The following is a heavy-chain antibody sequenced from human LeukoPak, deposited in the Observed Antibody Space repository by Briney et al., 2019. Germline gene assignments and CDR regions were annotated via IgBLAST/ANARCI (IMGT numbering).Heavy chain of an antibody. CDR1: GFTFSSYA. D-gene: IGHD5-12*01. Sequence: RTGGSLRLSCAASGFTFSSYAMHWVRQAPGKGLEYVSAISSNGGSTYYANSVKGRFTISRDNSKNTLYPQMGSLRAEDMAVYYCARSGYSGYDSHFDYWGQGTLVTVSS. CDR2: ISSNGGST. CDR3: ARSGYSGYDSHFDY. J-gene: IGHJ4*02. V-gene: IGHV3-64*01.